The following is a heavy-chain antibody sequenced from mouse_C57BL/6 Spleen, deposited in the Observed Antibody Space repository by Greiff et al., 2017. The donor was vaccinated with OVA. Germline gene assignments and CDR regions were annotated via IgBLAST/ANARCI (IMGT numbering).Heavy chain of an antibody. CDR3: ARVGGNYDY. D-gene: IGHD2-1*01. CDR1: GYAFTTYL. CDR2: INPGSGGT. V-gene: IGHV1-54*01. Sequence: VQLQQSGAELVRPGTSVKVSCKASGYAFTTYLIEWVKQRPGQGLEWIGVINPGSGGTNYNEKFKGKATLTADKSSSTAYMQLSSLTSEDSAVYFCARVGGNYDYWGQGTTLTVSS. J-gene: IGHJ2*01.